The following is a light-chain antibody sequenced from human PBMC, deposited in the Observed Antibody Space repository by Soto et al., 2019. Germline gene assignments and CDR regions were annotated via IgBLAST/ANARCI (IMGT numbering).Light chain of an antibody. CDR2: DVS. CDR1: NSDVGGYNY. J-gene: IGLJ1*01. Sequence: QSVLTQPASVSGSPGQSITISCTGTNSDVGGYNYVAWYQQHAGKAPKLMMYDVSNRPPGVSNRFSGSKSGNTASLTISGLQAEDEADYYCSSYAGSSTVFGTGTKVTVL. CDR3: SSYAGSSTV. V-gene: IGLV2-14*01.